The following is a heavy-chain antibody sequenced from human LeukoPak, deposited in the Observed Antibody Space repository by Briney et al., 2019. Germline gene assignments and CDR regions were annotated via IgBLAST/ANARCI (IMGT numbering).Heavy chain of an antibody. CDR3: ARFVDYYDSSGYSYFDY. CDR2: ISGSGGST. V-gene: IGHV3-23*01. D-gene: IGHD3-22*01. Sequence: QSGGSLRLSCAASGFTFSSYAMCWVRQAPGKGLEWVSAISGSGGSTYYADSVKGRFTISRDNSKNTLYLQMNSLRAEDTALYYCARFVDYYDSSGYSYFDYWGQGTLVTVSS. CDR1: GFTFSSYA. J-gene: IGHJ4*02.